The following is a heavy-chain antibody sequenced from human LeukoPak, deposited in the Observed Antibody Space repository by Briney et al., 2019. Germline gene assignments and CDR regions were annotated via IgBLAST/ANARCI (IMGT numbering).Heavy chain of an antibody. V-gene: IGHV3-21*01. CDR1: GFTFSSYS. CDR3: ARGTSSGWYAGVDY. CDR2: ISSSSSYI. D-gene: IGHD6-19*01. Sequence: GRSLRLFCAASGFTFSSYSMNWVRQAPGKGLEWVSSISSSSSYIYYADSVKSRFTISRDNAKNSLYLQMNSLRAEDTAVYYCARGTSSGWYAGVDYWGQGTLVTVSS. J-gene: IGHJ4*02.